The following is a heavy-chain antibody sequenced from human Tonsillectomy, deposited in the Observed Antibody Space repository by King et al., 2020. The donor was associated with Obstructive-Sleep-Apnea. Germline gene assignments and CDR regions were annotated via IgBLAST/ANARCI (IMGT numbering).Heavy chain of an antibody. CDR2: ISSSGSYT. V-gene: IGHV3-11*06. Sequence: VQLVESGGGLVKPGGSLRLSCAASGFTFSDCYMSWIRQAPGKGLEWVSYISSSGSYTNYADSVKGRFTISRDNAKNSLYLRMNSLRAEDTAVYYCARDHPSPGGAVYWYFDLWGRGTLVTVSS. CDR3: ARDHPSPGGAVYWYFDL. J-gene: IGHJ2*01. CDR1: GFTFSDCY. D-gene: IGHD1-26*01.